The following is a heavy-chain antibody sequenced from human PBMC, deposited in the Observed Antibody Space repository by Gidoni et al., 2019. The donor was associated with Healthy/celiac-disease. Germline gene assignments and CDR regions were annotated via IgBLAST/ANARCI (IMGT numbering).Heavy chain of an antibody. Sequence: QVTLRESGPALVKPTQHLTLTCTFSGFSLSTSGMCVSWLRQPPGKALEWLALIDWDDDKYYSTSLKTRLTISKDTSKNQVVLTMTNMDPVDTATYYCARIPAAGSPYWYFDLWGRGTLVTVSS. CDR1: GFSLSTSGMC. CDR3: ARIPAAGSPYWYFDL. D-gene: IGHD6-13*01. V-gene: IGHV2-70*01. CDR2: IDWDDDK. J-gene: IGHJ2*01.